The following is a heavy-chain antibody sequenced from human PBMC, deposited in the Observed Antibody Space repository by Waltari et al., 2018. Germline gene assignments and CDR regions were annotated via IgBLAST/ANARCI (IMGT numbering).Heavy chain of an antibody. CDR3: ARDFTVRYFDWLSQGDLYYFDN. D-gene: IGHD3-9*01. Sequence: QLQESGPGLMKTSETLSLTCTVSGDSISSSHYYWGWIRQPPGKGLEWIGSIYYSGNTYYNPALKSGATVAVDTSKNQFSLNLISVTAADTAVYFCARDFTVRYFDWLSQGDLYYFDNWGQGTLVTVSP. J-gene: IGHJ4*02. V-gene: IGHV4-39*07. CDR1: GDSISSSHYY. CDR2: IYYSGNT.